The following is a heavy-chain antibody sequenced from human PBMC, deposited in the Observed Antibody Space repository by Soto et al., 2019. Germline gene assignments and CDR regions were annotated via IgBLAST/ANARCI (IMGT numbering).Heavy chain of an antibody. CDR1: GFTFSSYG. CDR3: GKVGGGSDFWSGYYKS. Sequence: QVQLVESGGGVVQPGRSLRLSCAASGFTFSSYGMHWVRQAPGKGLEWVAVISYDGSNKYYADSVKGRFTISRDNSKNTLYLQMNSLNAGDTAVYYCGKVGGGSDFWSGYYKSWGQGTLVTVSS. V-gene: IGHV3-30*18. D-gene: IGHD3-3*01. J-gene: IGHJ4*02. CDR2: ISYDGSNK.